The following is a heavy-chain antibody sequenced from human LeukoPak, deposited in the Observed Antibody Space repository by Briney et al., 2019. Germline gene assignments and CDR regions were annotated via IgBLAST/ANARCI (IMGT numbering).Heavy chain of an antibody. CDR3: AKMQGYFDY. J-gene: IGHJ4*02. CDR1: GFTFSSYA. CDR2: ISAGGYNT. Sequence: GGSLRLSCAASGFTFSSYAMTWVRQAPGKGLEWVSSISAGGYNTYYADSVKGRFTISRDNSKNMVYLQMNSLRAEDAATYYCAKMQGYFDYWGQGSLVTVSS. V-gene: IGHV3-23*01.